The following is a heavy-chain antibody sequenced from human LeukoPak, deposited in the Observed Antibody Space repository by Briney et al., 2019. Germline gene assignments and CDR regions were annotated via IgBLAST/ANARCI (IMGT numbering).Heavy chain of an antibody. V-gene: IGHV1-2*02. CDR2: INPNSGGT. CDR3: ARDLPPLQLWFDY. Sequence: GASVKVSCKASGYTFTGYYMHWVRQAPGQGLEWMGWINPNSGGTNYAQKFQGRVTMTRDTSISTAYMELSRLRSDDTAVYYCARDLPPLQLWFDYWGQGTLVTVSS. CDR1: GYTFTGYY. J-gene: IGHJ4*02. D-gene: IGHD5-18*01.